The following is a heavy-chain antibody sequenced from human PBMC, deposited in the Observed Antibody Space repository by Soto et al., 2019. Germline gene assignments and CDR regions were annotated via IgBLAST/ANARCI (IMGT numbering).Heavy chain of an antibody. CDR2: ISYDGSNK. CDR3: AKGNYYGSGRYYNPYYYYGMDV. V-gene: IGHV3-30*18. D-gene: IGHD3-10*01. J-gene: IGHJ6*02. Sequence: QVQLVESGGGVVQPGRSLRLSCAASGFTFSSYGMHWVRQAPGKGLEWVAVISYDGSNKYYADSVKGRFTISRDNSKNTLYLQMNSLRAEDTAVYYCAKGNYYGSGRYYNPYYYYGMDVWGQGTPVTVSS. CDR1: GFTFSSYG.